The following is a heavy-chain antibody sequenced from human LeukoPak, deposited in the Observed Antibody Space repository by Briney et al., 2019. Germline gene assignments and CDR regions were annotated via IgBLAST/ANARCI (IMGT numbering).Heavy chain of an antibody. CDR2: ISSSSSYI. CDR3: ARGPYSSSWGFFDY. CDR1: GFTFSSYS. Sequence: PGGSLTLSCAASGFTFSSYSMNWVRQAPGNGLEWVSSISSSSSYIYYADSAQGRFTISRDNAKNSLYLQMNSLRDEDTAVYYCARGPYSSSWGFFDYWGQGTLVTVSS. D-gene: IGHD6-6*01. V-gene: IGHV3-21*01. J-gene: IGHJ4*02.